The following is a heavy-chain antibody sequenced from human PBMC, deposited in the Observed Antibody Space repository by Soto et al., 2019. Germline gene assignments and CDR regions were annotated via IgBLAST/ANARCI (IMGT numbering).Heavy chain of an antibody. D-gene: IGHD3-22*01. J-gene: IGHJ5*02. Sequence: GSPRLSCGASGFNFRELVISWVRQAPGKGLAWVSTISGSGGSPHYADSVKGGFTMSRVNSKNTLYLRMNSLRAEDTAVYYCAKVGYYDSSGHNWFDPWGQGTLVTVSS. CDR3: AKVGYYDSSGHNWFDP. V-gene: IGHV3-23*01. CDR1: GFNFRELV. CDR2: ISGSGGSP.